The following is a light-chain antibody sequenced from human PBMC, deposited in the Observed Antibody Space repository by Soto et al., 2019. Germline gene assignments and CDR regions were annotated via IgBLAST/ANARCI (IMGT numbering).Light chain of an antibody. Sequence: DIVMTQSPATLSVSPGQRATLSCRASQSISSNLAWYQQKPGQAPRLLIFRASPRAAGIPGRFSGSGSGTEFTLTISSLQSGDAAVYYCQQYNNWPPVFSFGPGTNVDIK. CDR1: QSISSN. CDR3: QQYNNWPPVFS. CDR2: RAS. J-gene: IGKJ3*01. V-gene: IGKV3-15*01.